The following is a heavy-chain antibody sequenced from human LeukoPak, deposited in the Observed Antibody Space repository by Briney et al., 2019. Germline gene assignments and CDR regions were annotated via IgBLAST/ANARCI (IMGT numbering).Heavy chain of an antibody. D-gene: IGHD2-2*02. CDR2: ISAYNGKT. V-gene: IGHV1-18*01. CDR3: AREEYCNSTSCYKAFDI. Sequence: ASVTVSCKASGYGFTSYGFSWVRQAPGQGLEWMGWISAYNGKTYYEQKVQGRLTMTTDTSTSTAYMELRSLRSDDTAVYYCAREEYCNSTSCYKAFDIWGQGTVVTVSS. J-gene: IGHJ3*02. CDR1: GYGFTSYG.